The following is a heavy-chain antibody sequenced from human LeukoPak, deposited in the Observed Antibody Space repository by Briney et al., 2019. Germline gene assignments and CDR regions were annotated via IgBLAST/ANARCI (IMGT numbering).Heavy chain of an antibody. V-gene: IGHV4-59*01. CDR2: IYYSGST. CDR1: GGSISSYY. CDR3: ASDGYSSLEGFDY. Sequence: SSETLSLTCTVSGGSISSYYWSWIRQPPGKGLEWIGYIYYSGSTNYNPSLKSRVTISVDTSKNQFSLKLSSVTAADTAVYYCASDGYSSLEGFDYWGQGTLVTVSS. D-gene: IGHD6-13*01. J-gene: IGHJ4*02.